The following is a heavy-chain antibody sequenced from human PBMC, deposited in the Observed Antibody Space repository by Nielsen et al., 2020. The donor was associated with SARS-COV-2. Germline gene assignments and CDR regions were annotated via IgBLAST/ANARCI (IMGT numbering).Heavy chain of an antibody. J-gene: IGHJ1*01. CDR2: IYYSGST. Sequence: SETLSLTCAVYGGSFSGYYWSWIRQHPGKGLEWIGYIYYSGSTYYNPSLKSRVTISVDTSKNQFSLKLSSVTAADTAVYYCARVDYGGNEYFQHWGQGTLVTVSS. CDR3: ARVDYGGNEYFQH. CDR1: GGSFSGYY. D-gene: IGHD4-23*01. V-gene: IGHV4-31*11.